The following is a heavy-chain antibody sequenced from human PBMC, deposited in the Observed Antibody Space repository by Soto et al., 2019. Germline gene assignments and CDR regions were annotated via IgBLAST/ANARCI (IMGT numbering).Heavy chain of an antibody. V-gene: IGHV4-31*03. CDR2: IYYSGST. Sequence: SETLSLTCTVSGGSISSGGYYWSWIRQHPGKGLEWIGYIYYSGSTYYNPSLKSRVTISVDTSKIQFSLKLSSVTAADTAVYYCARELLWFGESDYGMDVWGQGTTVTVSS. CDR1: GGSISSGGYY. D-gene: IGHD3-10*01. J-gene: IGHJ6*02. CDR3: ARELLWFGESDYGMDV.